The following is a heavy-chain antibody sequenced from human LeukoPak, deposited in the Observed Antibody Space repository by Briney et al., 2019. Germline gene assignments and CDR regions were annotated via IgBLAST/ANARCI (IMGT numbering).Heavy chain of an antibody. CDR2: IHYSGST. Sequence: SETLSLTCTVSGGSISSTIFYWGWIRQPPGKGLEWIGSIHYSGSTHYNPSLNSRVPISVDTSKNQFSLKLSSVTAEDTAVFYCARPAAGDISPFDYWGQGTLVTVSS. D-gene: IGHD7-27*01. CDR3: ARPAAGDISPFDY. J-gene: IGHJ4*02. V-gene: IGHV4-39*01. CDR1: GGSISSTIFY.